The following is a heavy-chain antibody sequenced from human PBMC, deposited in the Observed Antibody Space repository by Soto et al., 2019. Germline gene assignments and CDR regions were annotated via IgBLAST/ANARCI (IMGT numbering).Heavy chain of an antibody. Sequence: GGSLRLSCVASGFTFSSYAMSWVRQAPGKGLEWVSAISGSGGSTYYADSVKGRFTISRDNSKNTLYLQMNSLRAEDTAVYYCAKYDILVPAATYYFDYWGQGTLVTVSS. CDR3: AKYDILVPAATYYFDY. D-gene: IGHD2-2*01. CDR1: GFTFSSYA. V-gene: IGHV3-23*01. CDR2: ISGSGGST. J-gene: IGHJ4*02.